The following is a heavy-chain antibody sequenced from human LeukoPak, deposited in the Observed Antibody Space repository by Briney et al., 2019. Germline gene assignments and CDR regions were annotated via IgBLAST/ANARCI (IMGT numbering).Heavy chain of an antibody. Sequence: SETLSLTCTVSGGSISSYYWSWIRQPPGKGLEWIGYIYTSGSTNYNPSLKSRVTISVDTSKNQFSLKLSSVTAADTAVYYCARLGYSYGKYYYYYMDVWGKGTTVTVSS. J-gene: IGHJ6*03. CDR1: GGSISSYY. V-gene: IGHV4-4*09. CDR2: IYTSGST. D-gene: IGHD5-18*01. CDR3: ARLGYSYGKYYYYYMDV.